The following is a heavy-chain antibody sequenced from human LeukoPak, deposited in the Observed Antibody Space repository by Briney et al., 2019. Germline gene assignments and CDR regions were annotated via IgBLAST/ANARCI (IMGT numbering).Heavy chain of an antibody. V-gene: IGHV5-51*01. D-gene: IGHD4-17*01. Sequence: GESLKISCRFSGIDFTRDWIGWVRLIPRKVLEWIGIISPDYSDTRYRPSFQGQVTLSADKSISTAYLQWSSLKASDTAIYYCARRDPTTVTAFDYWGQGTLVTVSS. CDR1: GIDFTRDW. CDR3: ARRDPTTVTAFDY. CDR2: ISPDYSDT. J-gene: IGHJ4*02.